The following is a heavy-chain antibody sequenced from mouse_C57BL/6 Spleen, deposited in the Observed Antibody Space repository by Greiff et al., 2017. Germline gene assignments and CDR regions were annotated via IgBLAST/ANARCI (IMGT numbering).Heavy chain of an antibody. CDR1: GYTFTDYY. Sequence: QVQLQQSGAELVRPGASVKLSCKASGYTFTDYYINWVKQRPGQGLEWIARIYPGSGNTYYNEKFKGKATLTAEKSSSTAYMQLSSLTSEDSAVYFCAKESWGYFDYWGQGTTLTGS. J-gene: IGHJ2*01. CDR3: AKESWGYFDY. V-gene: IGHV1-76*01. CDR2: IYPGSGNT.